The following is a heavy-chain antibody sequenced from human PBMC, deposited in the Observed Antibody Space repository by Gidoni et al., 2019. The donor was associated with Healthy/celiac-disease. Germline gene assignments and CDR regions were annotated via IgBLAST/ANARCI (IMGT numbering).Heavy chain of an antibody. CDR2: ISYDGSNK. J-gene: IGHJ3*02. CDR3: AKDRCDCWSGYYCTPFSDAFDI. V-gene: IGHV3-30*18. CDR1: SSYD. Sequence: SSYDMHWVRQAPGKGLEWVAVISYDGSNKYYADSVKGRFTISRDNSKNTLYLQMNSLRAEDTAVYYCAKDRCDCWSGYYCTPFSDAFDIWGQGTMVTVSS. D-gene: IGHD3-3*01.